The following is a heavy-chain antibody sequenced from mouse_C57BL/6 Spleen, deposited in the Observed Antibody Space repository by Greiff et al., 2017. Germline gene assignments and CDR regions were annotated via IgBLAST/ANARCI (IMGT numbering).Heavy chain of an antibody. Sequence: QVQLQQPGAELVKPGASVKLSCKASGYTFTDYWVQWVKQRPGQGLAWIGDIDPSAGYTNYNQKFKGKATLTVDTSSSTAYMQLSSLTSEDSAVYYCVSRPHYYGSPWFAYWGQGTLVTVSA. CDR1: GYTFTDYW. D-gene: IGHD1-1*01. J-gene: IGHJ3*01. V-gene: IGHV1-50*01. CDR3: VSRPHYYGSPWFAY. CDR2: IDPSAGYT.